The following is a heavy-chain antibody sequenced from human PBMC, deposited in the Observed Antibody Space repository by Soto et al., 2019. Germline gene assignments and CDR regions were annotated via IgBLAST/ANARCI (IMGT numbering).Heavy chain of an antibody. Sequence: GGSLRLSCAASGFTFSSYEMNWVRQAPGKGLEWVSYISSSGSTIYYADSVKGRFTISRDNAKNSLYLQMNSLRAEDTAVYYCARVGLGDYVNDYWGQGTLVTVSS. D-gene: IGHD4-17*01. CDR1: GFTFSSYE. CDR3: ARVGLGDYVNDY. V-gene: IGHV3-48*03. CDR2: ISSSGSTI. J-gene: IGHJ4*02.